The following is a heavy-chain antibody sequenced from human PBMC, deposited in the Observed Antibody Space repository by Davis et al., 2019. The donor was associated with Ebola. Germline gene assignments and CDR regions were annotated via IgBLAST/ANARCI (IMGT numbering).Heavy chain of an antibody. Sequence: GESLKISCAASGFTFSDYYMSWIRQAPGKGLEWLSYIGVNILYTNYADSVKGRFTISRDNAKNLLYLQMNSLRDEDTAVYYCARSGRKAEDYWGQGTLVTVSS. V-gene: IGHV3-11*03. CDR1: GFTFSDYY. CDR3: ARSGRKAEDY. D-gene: IGHD1-26*01. CDR2: IGVNILYT. J-gene: IGHJ4*02.